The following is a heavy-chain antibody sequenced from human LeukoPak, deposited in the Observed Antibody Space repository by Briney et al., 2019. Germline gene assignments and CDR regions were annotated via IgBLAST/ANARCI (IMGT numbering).Heavy chain of an antibody. CDR3: ARDEGGYDPYYFDY. V-gene: IGHV3-7*01. J-gene: IGHJ4*02. Sequence: PGGSLRLSCAASGFTFSSYAMHWVRQAPGKGLEWVANIKQDGSEKYYVDSVKGRFTISRDNAKNSLYLQMNSLRAEDTAVYYCARDEGGYDPYYFDYWGQGTLVTVSS. CDR2: IKQDGSEK. CDR1: GFTFSSYA. D-gene: IGHD5-12*01.